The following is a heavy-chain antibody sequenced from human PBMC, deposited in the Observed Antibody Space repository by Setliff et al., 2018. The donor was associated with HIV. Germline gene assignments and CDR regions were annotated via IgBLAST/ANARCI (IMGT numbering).Heavy chain of an antibody. Sequence: PSETLSLTCAVYGGPLSGHYWSWIRQPPGQGLEWIGETSHSGKTNYNPSLKSRVTISVDTSKNQFSLKLTSVTAADTAVYYCVTSSSWSSRLNFWGPGMLVNRLL. V-gene: IGHV4-34*01. CDR1: GGPLSGHY. CDR3: VTSSSWSSRLNF. CDR2: TSHSGKT. D-gene: IGHD2-2*01. J-gene: IGHJ4*02.